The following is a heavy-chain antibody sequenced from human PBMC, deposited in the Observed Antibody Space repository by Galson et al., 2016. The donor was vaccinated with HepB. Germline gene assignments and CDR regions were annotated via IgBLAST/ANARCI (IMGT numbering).Heavy chain of an antibody. CDR1: GFSFNTYS. V-gene: IGHV3-48*02. D-gene: IGHD3-22*01. J-gene: IGHJ4*02. Sequence: SLRLSCAASGFSFNTYSMNWVRQAPGKGLEWISYISTSSSTRHYADSVRGRFTISRDTAKNSLYLQMNSLRDEDTAVYYCARGPPGSSGPAVDYWGQGTLAIVSS. CDR2: ISTSSSTR. CDR3: ARGPPGSSGPAVDY.